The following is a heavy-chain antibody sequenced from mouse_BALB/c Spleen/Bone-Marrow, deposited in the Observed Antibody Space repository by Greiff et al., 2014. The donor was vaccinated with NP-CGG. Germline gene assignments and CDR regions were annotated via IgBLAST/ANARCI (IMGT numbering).Heavy chain of an antibody. Sequence: EVKLVESGAELVKPGASVKLSCTASDFNIKDAYMHWVKQRPEQGLEWIGRIDPANVNTKYDTKFQGKATMTADTSSNTAYLLLSSLTPEDTAVYYCAVYYYGRSSFAYWGQGTLVTVSA. V-gene: IGHV14-3*02. CDR3: AVYYYGRSSFAY. D-gene: IGHD1-1*01. J-gene: IGHJ3*01. CDR1: DFNIKDAY. CDR2: IDPANVNT.